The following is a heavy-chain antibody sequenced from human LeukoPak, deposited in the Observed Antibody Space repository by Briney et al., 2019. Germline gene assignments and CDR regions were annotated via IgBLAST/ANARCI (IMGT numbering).Heavy chain of an antibody. CDR1: GFTFSSYA. V-gene: IGHV3-23*01. D-gene: IGHD4-17*01. CDR2: ISGSGGST. Sequence: PGGSLRLSCAASGFTFSSYAMSWVRQAPGKGPEWVSAISGSGGSTYYADSVKGRFTISRDNSKNTLYLQMNSLRAEDTAVYYCAKGHGLMTTVTSFHYWGQGTLVTVSS. J-gene: IGHJ4*02. CDR3: AKGHGLMTTVTSFHY.